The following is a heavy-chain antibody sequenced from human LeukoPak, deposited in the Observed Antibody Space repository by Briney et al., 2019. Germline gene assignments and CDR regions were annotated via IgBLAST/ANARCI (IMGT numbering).Heavy chain of an antibody. CDR1: VDSINIGVSY. V-gene: IGHV4-39*01. CDR2: IYYSGSAGST. J-gene: IGHJ4*02. CDR3: KRHLYDKTCRPLYS. D-gene: IGHD2-8*01. Sequence: PSETLSLTCSHPVDSINIGVSYWAWIRQPPGKGLEWIGTIYYSGSAGSTYYNPSLKSRVTISVDTSKNQFSLNLSSVPASDSAILYCKRHLYDKTCRPLYSLGEGTLVTVSS.